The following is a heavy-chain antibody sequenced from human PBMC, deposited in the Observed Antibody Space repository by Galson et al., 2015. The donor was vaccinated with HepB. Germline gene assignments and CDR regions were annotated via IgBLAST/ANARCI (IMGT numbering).Heavy chain of an antibody. D-gene: IGHD2-15*01. J-gene: IGHJ3*02. CDR2: INPSGGST. CDR1: GYTFTNYY. Sequence: SVKVSCKASGYTFTNYYMHWVRRAPGQRLEWMGIINPSGGSTTYAQKLQGRVTMTRDTSTSTVYMELSSLRSEDTAVYYCARDGGGSGASHAFDIWGQGTMVTVSS. V-gene: IGHV1-46*04. CDR3: ARDGGGSGASHAFDI.